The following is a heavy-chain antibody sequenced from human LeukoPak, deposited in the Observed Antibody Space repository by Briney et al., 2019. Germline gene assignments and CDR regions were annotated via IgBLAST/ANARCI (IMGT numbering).Heavy chain of an antibody. J-gene: IGHJ3*02. V-gene: IGHV3-7*01. CDR3: ARLAAVLLWFGESGGDAFDI. CDR1: GFTFSSYW. D-gene: IGHD3-10*01. CDR2: IKQDGSEK. Sequence: GGSLRLSCAASGFTFSSYWMSWVRQAPGKGLEWVANIKQDGSEKYYVDSVKGRFTISRDNAKNSLYLQMNSLRAEDTAVYYCARLAAVLLWFGESGGDAFDIWGQGTMVTVSS.